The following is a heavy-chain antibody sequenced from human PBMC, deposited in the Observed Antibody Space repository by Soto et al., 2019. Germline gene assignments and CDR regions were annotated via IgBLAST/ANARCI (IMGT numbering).Heavy chain of an antibody. CDR2: IRAYNGNT. CDR3: AVMARGVRYFDWLLLDAFDI. D-gene: IGHD3-9*01. V-gene: IGHV1-18*04. CDR1: GYTFTSYG. J-gene: IGHJ3*02. Sequence: QVQLVQSGAEVKKPGASVKVSCKASGYTFTSYGISWVRQAPGQGLEWMGWIRAYNGNTNYAQKLQGRVTMTTDTSTSTAYMELRSLRSDDTAVYYCAVMARGVRYFDWLLLDAFDIWGQGTMVTVSS.